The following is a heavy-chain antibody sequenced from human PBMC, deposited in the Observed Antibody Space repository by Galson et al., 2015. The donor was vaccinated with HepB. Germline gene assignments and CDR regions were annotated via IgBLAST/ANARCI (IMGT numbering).Heavy chain of an antibody. CDR3: AKDSGTYYYDSSGYRFDY. D-gene: IGHD3-22*01. Sequence: SLRLSCAASGFTFSSYGMHWVRQAPGKGLEWVAVISYDGSNKYYADSVKGRFTISRDNSKNTLYLQMNSLRAEDTAVYYCAKDSGTYYYDSSGYRFDYWGQGTLVTVSS. V-gene: IGHV3-30*18. J-gene: IGHJ4*02. CDR2: ISYDGSNK. CDR1: GFTFSSYG.